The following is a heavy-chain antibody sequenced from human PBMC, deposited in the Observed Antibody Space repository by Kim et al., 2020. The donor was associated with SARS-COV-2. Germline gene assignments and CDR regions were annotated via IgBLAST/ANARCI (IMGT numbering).Heavy chain of an antibody. D-gene: IGHD6-13*01. J-gene: IGHJ4*02. CDR3: ARDSYSNLYFDY. Sequence: NYAQKFQGRVTITADESTSTAYMELSSLRSVDTAVYYCARDSYSNLYFDYWGQGTLVTVSS. V-gene: IGHV1-69*01.